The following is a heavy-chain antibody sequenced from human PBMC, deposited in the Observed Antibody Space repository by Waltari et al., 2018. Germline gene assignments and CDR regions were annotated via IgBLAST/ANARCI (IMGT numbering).Heavy chain of an antibody. V-gene: IGHV4-38-2*01. Sequence: QVQLQESGPGLVKPSETLSLTCAVSGYSISRGYYWGWTRQPPGKGLEWIGSIYHSGSTYYNPSLKSRVTISVDTSKNQFSLKLSSVTAADTAVYYCARIDDYGDYGPVDWGQGTLVTVSS. CDR1: GYSISRGYY. CDR3: ARIDDYGDYGPVD. D-gene: IGHD4-17*01. CDR2: IYHSGST. J-gene: IGHJ4*02.